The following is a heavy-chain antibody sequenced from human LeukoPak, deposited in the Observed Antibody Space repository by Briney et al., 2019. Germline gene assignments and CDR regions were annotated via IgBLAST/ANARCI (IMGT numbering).Heavy chain of an antibody. Sequence: GGSLRLSCAASGFTFSSYGMHWVRQAPGKGLEWVAVISYDGSNKYYADSVKGRFTISRDNSKNTLYLQMNSLRAEDTAVYYCAKDRLITVTTVYYYYYGMDVWGQGTTVTVSS. CDR1: GFTFSSYG. CDR2: ISYDGSNK. J-gene: IGHJ6*02. V-gene: IGHV3-30*18. D-gene: IGHD4-17*01. CDR3: AKDRLITVTTVYYYYYGMDV.